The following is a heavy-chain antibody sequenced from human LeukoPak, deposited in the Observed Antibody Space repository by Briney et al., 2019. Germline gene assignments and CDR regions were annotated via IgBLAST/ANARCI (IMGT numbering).Heavy chain of an antibody. J-gene: IGHJ4*02. D-gene: IGHD1-26*01. V-gene: IGHV7-4-1*02. CDR3: ARLPSGSRAVYYFDY. Sequence: GASVKVSCKASGYTFTGYYMHWVRQAPGQGLEWMGWINTNTENPTYAQGFTGRFVFSLDTSVSTAYLQISSLQPEDTAVYYCARLPSGSRAVYYFDYWGQGTLVAVSS. CDR1: GYTFTGYY. CDR2: INTNTENP.